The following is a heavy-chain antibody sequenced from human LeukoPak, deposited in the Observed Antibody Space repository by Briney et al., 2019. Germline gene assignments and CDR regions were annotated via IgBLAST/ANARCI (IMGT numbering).Heavy chain of an antibody. CDR1: GGSISSNY. V-gene: IGHV4-4*07. Sequence: PSETLSLTCTVSGGSISSNYWSWIWQPAGKGLEWIGRIYTSGSTNYNPSLKSRVTMSVDTSKNQFSLKLSSVTAADTAVYYCARESTAFGATHYIVYYFDYWGQGTLVTVSS. CDR3: ARESTAFGATHYIVYYFDY. J-gene: IGHJ4*02. CDR2: IYTSGST. D-gene: IGHD1-26*01.